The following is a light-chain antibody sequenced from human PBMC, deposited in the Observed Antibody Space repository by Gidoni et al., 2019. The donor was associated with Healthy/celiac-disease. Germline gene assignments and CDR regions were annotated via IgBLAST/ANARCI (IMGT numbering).Light chain of an antibody. J-gene: IGLJ3*02. CDR1: SSKIGSNY. CDR3: AAWDDSLSGWV. V-gene: IGLV1-47*01. Sequence: QSVLTQPPSASGTPGQGVTISCSGSSSKIGSNYVSWYQQLPGTAPKLLIYRNNHRPSGVPDRFSGSKSGTSASLAISGLRSEDEADYYCAAWDDSLSGWVFGGGTKLTVL. CDR2: RNN.